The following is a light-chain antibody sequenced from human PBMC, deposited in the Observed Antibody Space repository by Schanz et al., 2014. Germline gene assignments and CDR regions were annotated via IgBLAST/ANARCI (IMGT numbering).Light chain of an antibody. V-gene: IGLV2-8*01. CDR3: SSYTSSSTLVV. CDR1: SSDVGGYDY. Sequence: SVLTQPPSASGSPGQSVTISCTGTSSDVGGYDYVSWYQQHPGKAPKLMIYEVSKRPSGVPDRFSGSKSGITASLTISGLQAEDEADYYCSSYTSSSTLVVFGGGAKLTV. CDR2: EVS. J-gene: IGLJ2*01.